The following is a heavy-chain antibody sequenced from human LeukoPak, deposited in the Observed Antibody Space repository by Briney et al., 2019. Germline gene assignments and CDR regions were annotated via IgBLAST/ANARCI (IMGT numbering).Heavy chain of an antibody. J-gene: IGHJ3*02. CDR2: ISGSGGST. D-gene: IGHD6-13*01. V-gene: IGHV3-23*01. Sequence: PGGSLRLSCAASGFTFSSYAMSWVRQAPGKGLEWVSAISGSGGSTYYADSVKGRFTISRDNAKNSLYLQMNSLRAEDTAVYYCARGHGSSSWYLTPNAFDIWGQGTMVTVSS. CDR3: ARGHGSSSWYLTPNAFDI. CDR1: GFTFSSYA.